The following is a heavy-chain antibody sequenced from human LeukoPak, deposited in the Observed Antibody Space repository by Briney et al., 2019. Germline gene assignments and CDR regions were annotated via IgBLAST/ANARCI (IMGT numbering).Heavy chain of an antibody. Sequence: ASVKVSCKASGYTFTGHYIHWMRQAPGQGLEWMGWINPNGGATRFAQKFQGRVTMTRDTSITTAYMDLTSLRSDDTAVYYCSRDRVDGSMNAFDVWGQGTLVTVSS. CDR1: GYTFTGHY. D-gene: IGHD1-1*01. CDR3: SRDRVDGSMNAFDV. CDR2: INPNGGAT. J-gene: IGHJ3*01. V-gene: IGHV1-2*02.